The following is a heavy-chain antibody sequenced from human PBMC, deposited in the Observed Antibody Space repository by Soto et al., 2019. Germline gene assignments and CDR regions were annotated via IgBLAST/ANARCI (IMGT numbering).Heavy chain of an antibody. Sequence: FKTSGVTWVRQAPGKGLEWVANIKRDGSEEYYVDSVRGRFTISRDNVKNLVYLEMNSLTAEDTAVYYCARDSRPDYWGQGTLVTVSS. D-gene: IGHD6-6*01. CDR2: IKRDGSEE. CDR1: FKTSG. CDR3: ARDSRPDY. V-gene: IGHV3-7*05. J-gene: IGHJ4*02.